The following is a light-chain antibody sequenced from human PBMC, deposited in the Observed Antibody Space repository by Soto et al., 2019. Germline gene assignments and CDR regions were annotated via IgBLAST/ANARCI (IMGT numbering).Light chain of an antibody. V-gene: IGKV3-20*01. J-gene: IGKJ5*01. CDR2: GAS. Sequence: EIVLTQSPGTLSLSPGERATLSCRASQSVSSSYLAWYQQKPGQAPRLLIYGASSRATGIPDRFSGSGSGTDFTITISRLEPEDFAVYYCQQYGSSFFGQGTRLEIK. CDR3: QQYGSSF. CDR1: QSVSSSY.